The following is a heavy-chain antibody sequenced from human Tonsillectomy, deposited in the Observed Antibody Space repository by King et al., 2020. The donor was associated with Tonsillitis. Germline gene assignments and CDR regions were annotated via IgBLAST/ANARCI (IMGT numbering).Heavy chain of an antibody. V-gene: IGHV5-10-1*03. CDR1: VYSFTSYW. Sequence: VQLVESGAEVKKPGEPLRSSCKGSVYSFTSYWIIWVRQMPGKGLDGMGRVDPSDPYTNYSPSFQGHVTISADKSISTAYLQWSSLKASDTAMYYCARLRYSSSSEFDYWGQGTLVTVSS. D-gene: IGHD6-6*01. CDR2: VDPSDPYT. CDR3: ARLRYSSSSEFDY. J-gene: IGHJ4*02.